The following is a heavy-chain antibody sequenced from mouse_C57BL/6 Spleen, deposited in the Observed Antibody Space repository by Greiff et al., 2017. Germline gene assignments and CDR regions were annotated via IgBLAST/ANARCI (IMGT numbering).Heavy chain of an antibody. Sequence: VHVKQSGPELVKPGASVKMSCKASGYTFTDYNMHWVKQSHGKSLEWIGNINPNNGGTSSNQKFKSKATLTVYKSSSTAYMELRSLTSEDSAVYYCARSGFLRGWYFDVWGTGTTVTVSS. CDR2: INPNNGGT. V-gene: IGHV1-22*01. J-gene: IGHJ1*03. CDR3: ARSGFLRGWYFDV. D-gene: IGHD1-1*01. CDR1: GYTFTDYN.